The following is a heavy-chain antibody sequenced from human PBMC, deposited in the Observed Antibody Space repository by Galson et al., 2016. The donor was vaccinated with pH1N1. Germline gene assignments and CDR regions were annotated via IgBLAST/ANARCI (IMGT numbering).Heavy chain of an antibody. V-gene: IGHV1-69*02. CDR1: GGTFSSYT. J-gene: IGHJ3*02. CDR2: ILPILGIA. D-gene: IGHD6-13*01. CDR3: ARSAAAVGNAFDM. Sequence: SVKVSCKASGGTFSSYTINWARQAPGQGLEWMGRILPILGIANYAQKFQGRVTITGDKSTSTAYMEVISLRSDNTAVYYCARSAAAVGNAFDMWGQGTKVTVSS.